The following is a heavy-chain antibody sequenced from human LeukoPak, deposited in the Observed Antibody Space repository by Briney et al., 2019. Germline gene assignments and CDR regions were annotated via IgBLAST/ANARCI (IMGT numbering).Heavy chain of an antibody. CDR3: ARLPYYDFWSGYRPGWFDP. V-gene: IGHV4-59*08. J-gene: IGHJ5*02. CDR2: IYYSGGT. Sequence: PSETLSLTCTVSGGSISSYYWSWIRQPPGKGLEWIGYIYYSGGTNYNPSLKSRVTISVDTSKNQFSLKLSSVTAADTAVYYCARLPYYDFWSGYRPGWFDPWGQGTLVTVSS. CDR1: GGSISSYY. D-gene: IGHD3-3*01.